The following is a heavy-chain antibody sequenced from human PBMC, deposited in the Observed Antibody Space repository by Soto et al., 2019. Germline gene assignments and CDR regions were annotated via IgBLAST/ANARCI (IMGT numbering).Heavy chain of an antibody. J-gene: IGHJ4*02. V-gene: IGHV3-23*01. Sequence: EVQLLESGGGLVQPGGSLRLSCAASGFTFSSYAMSWVRQAPGKGLEWVSTISGSGGSTYYADSVKGRFTISRDNSKNTLYLQMNSLRVEDTAVYYCAKDRIWIVRGAAHDYWGQGTLVTVSS. CDR2: ISGSGGST. D-gene: IGHD3-10*01. CDR3: AKDRIWIVRGAAHDY. CDR1: GFTFSSYA.